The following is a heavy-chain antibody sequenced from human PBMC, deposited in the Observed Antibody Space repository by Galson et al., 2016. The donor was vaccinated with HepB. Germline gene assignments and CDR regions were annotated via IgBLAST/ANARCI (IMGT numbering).Heavy chain of an antibody. Sequence: SLRLSCAASGFAFDEYALHWVRQGPGKGLEWVSGISWDSETIDYVDSVRGRFRISRDNAEKSLFLQMNSLRQEDTGVYYCVKDRRVTAGVFESWGQGTLVVVSS. D-gene: IGHD2-21*02. CDR2: ISWDSETI. CDR1: GFAFDEYA. CDR3: VKDRRVTAGVFES. V-gene: IGHV3-9*01. J-gene: IGHJ4*02.